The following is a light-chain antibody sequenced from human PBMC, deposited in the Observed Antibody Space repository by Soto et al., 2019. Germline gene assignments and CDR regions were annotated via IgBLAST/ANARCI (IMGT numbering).Light chain of an antibody. Sequence: EIVMTQSPATLSVSPGERATFSCRAGRSVSSNLAWYQQKPGQAPRLLIYGASIRATGIPARFSGSGSGTEFTLTISTLQSEDFAIYYCQHYNNWPPWTFGQGTKVDIK. CDR2: GAS. J-gene: IGKJ1*01. CDR3: QHYNNWPPWT. CDR1: RSVSSN. V-gene: IGKV3-15*01.